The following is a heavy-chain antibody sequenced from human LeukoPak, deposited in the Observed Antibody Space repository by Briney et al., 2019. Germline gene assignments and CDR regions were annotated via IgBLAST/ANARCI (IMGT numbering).Heavy chain of an antibody. CDR3: ARVAGEVRGVHGDLFDY. D-gene: IGHD3-10*01. J-gene: IGHJ4*02. CDR1: GGSISSYY. V-gene: IGHV4-59*01. Sequence: SETLPLTCTVSGGSISSYYWSWIRQPPGKGLEWIGYIYYSGSTNYNPSLKSRVTISVDTSKNQFSLKLSSVTAADTAVYYCARVAGEVRGVHGDLFDYWGQGTLVTVSS. CDR2: IYYSGST.